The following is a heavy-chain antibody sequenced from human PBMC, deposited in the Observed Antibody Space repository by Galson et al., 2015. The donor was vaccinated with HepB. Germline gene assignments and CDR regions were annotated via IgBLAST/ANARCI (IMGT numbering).Heavy chain of an antibody. Sequence: SLRLSCAASGFTFSSYAMSWVRQAPGKGLEWVSAISGSGGSTYYADSVKGRFTISRDNSENTLYLQMNSLRAEDTAVYYCAKVGAAAGNRPRYFDYWGQGTLVTVSS. J-gene: IGHJ4*02. V-gene: IGHV3-23*01. D-gene: IGHD6-13*01. CDR3: AKVGAAAGNRPRYFDY. CDR1: GFTFSSYA. CDR2: ISGSGGST.